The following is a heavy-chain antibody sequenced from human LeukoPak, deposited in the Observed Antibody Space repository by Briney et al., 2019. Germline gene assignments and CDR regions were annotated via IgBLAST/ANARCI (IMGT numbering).Heavy chain of an antibody. J-gene: IGHJ4*02. V-gene: IGHV3-21*01. D-gene: IGHD4-23*01. CDR2: ISSSSSYI. CDR1: GFTFSSYS. Sequence: GGSLRLSCAASGFTFSSYSMNWVRQAPGKGLEWVSSISSSSSYIYYADSMKGRFTISRDNAKNSLYLQMNSLRAEDTAVYYCARDPTVVTPGYWGQGTLVTVSS. CDR3: ARDPTVVTPGY.